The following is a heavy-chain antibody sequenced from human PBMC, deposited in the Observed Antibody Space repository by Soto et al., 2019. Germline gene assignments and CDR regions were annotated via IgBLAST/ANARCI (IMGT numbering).Heavy chain of an antibody. V-gene: IGHV1-69*13. CDR2: IIPIFGTA. CDR3: ARNIVAVVAVFHYGMDV. Sequence: SVEVSCKASGGTFSSYAISWVRQAPGQGLEWMGGIIPIFGTANYAQKFQGRVTITADESTSTAYMELSSLRSEDTAVYYCARNIVAVVAVFHYGMDVWGQGTTVTVSS. CDR1: GGTFSSYA. J-gene: IGHJ6*02. D-gene: IGHD2-15*01.